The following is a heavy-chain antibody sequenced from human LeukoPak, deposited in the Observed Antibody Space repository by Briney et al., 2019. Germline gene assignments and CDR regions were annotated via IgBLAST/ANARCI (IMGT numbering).Heavy chain of an antibody. CDR1: GFTFSSYP. CDR2: ISYDGKNK. D-gene: IGHD2-2*01. Sequence: GSLRLSCAASGFTFSSYPMNWVRQAPGKGLEWVAIISYDGKNKYYADSVKGRFIISRDNFKNTLYLQMNSLRAEDTAVYYCARDHGDLVIPSTRFDYWGQGSLVTVSS. V-gene: IGHV3-30*04. J-gene: IGHJ4*02. CDR3: ARDHGDLVIPSTRFDY.